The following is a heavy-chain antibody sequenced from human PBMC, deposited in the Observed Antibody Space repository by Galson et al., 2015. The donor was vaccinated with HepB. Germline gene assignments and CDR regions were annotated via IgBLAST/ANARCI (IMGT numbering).Heavy chain of an antibody. CDR2: ISYDGSYQ. J-gene: IGHJ6*02. CDR1: GFTFSNYG. V-gene: IGHV3-30*19. Sequence: SLRLPCAASGFTFSNYGMYWVRQAPGKGLEWMAVISYDGSYQYYADPVKGRFTISRDNSKNTLYLQMNSLGGEDTAVYFCAREVTLTSSWYYYGMDVWGHGTTVIVSS. D-gene: IGHD6-13*01. CDR3: AREVTLTSSWYYYGMDV.